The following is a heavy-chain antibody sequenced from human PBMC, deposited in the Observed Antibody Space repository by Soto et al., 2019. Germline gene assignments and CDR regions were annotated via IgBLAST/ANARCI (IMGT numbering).Heavy chain of an antibody. CDR3: GRVQVFGVAPLYGMDV. CDR1: GDSVSSNSAA. CDR2: TYYRSKWYN. Sequence: SQTLSLTCAISGDSVSSNSAAWNWTRQSPSRGLEWLGRTYYRSKWYNDYAVSVKSRITINPDTSKNQFSLQLNSVTPEDTAVDCCGRVQVFGVAPLYGMDVWGQGTTVTVSS. V-gene: IGHV6-1*01. J-gene: IGHJ6*02. D-gene: IGHD3-3*01.